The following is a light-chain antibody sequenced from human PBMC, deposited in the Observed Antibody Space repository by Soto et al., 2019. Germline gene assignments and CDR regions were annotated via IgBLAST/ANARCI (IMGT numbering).Light chain of an antibody. CDR2: KAS. CDR1: QRISSW. J-gene: IGKJ1*01. V-gene: IGKV1-5*03. CDR3: QQYNSYWT. Sequence: DIQMTQSPSTLSASVGDRVTITCRASQRISSWLAWYQQKPGKAPKLLISKASSLESGVPSRFSGSGSGTEFTLTISSLQPDDFETYYCQQYNSYWTFGQGTKVEIK.